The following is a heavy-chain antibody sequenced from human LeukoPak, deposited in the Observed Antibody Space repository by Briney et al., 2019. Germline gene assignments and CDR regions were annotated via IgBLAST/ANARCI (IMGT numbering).Heavy chain of an antibody. V-gene: IGHV4-34*01. D-gene: IGHD6-13*01. J-gene: IGHJ4*02. Sequence: SETLSLTCTVSGGSISSYYWSWIRQPPGKGLEWIGEINHSGSTNYNPSLKSRVTISVDTSKNQFSLKLSSVTAADTAVYYCARVDEYSSSNYWGQGTLVTVSS. CDR2: INHSGST. CDR1: GGSISSYY. CDR3: ARVDEYSSSNY.